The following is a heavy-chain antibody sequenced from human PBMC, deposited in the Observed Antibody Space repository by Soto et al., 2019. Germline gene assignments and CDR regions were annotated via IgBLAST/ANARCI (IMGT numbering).Heavy chain of an antibody. CDR2: IYYTGNT. V-gene: IGHV4-30-4*01. CDR1: GASISGGDYY. J-gene: IGHJ4*02. D-gene: IGHD3-22*01. Sequence: QVQLQESGPGLVKPSQTLSLTCTVSGASISGGDYYWTWIRQPPGKGLEWIGSIYYTGNTYSNPSLESRLSISVDPSNNQFALRLTSVTAPDTAIYYCARATYDSSTYYLDYWGPGPLVTVSS. CDR3: ARATYDSSTYYLDY.